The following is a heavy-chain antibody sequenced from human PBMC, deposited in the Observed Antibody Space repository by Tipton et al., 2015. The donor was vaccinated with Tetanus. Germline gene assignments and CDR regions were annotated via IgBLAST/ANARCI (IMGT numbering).Heavy chain of an antibody. CDR3: ARHNSGYFTFFDS. J-gene: IGHJ4*02. D-gene: IGHD3-3*01. CDR2: IYSSGDP. Sequence: TLSLTCTVSSVSIADNTNYWGWIRQPPGKGLEWIGSIYSSGDPYSNPSLKSRVPMSVDTSRNQFSLGLSSVTAADTAEYYCARHNSGYFTFFDSWGQGILVTVSS. V-gene: IGHV4-39*01. CDR1: SVSIADNTNY.